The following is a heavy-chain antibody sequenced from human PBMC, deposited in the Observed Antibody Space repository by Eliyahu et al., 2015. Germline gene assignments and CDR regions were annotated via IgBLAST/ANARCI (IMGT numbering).Heavy chain of an antibody. J-gene: IGHJ4*02. Sequence: QVQLQESGPGLVKPSGTLSLTCTVSGDSISSSHWWNWVRQPPGKGLEWIGEIYHSGSTQYNPSLKSRVIMSIDKSNNQFSLKLNSVTAADTAVYFCARDWRHQSFDSWGQGALVTVSS. V-gene: IGHV4-4*02. CDR1: GDSISSSHW. CDR2: IYHSGST. D-gene: IGHD2-2*01. CDR3: ARDWRHQSFDS.